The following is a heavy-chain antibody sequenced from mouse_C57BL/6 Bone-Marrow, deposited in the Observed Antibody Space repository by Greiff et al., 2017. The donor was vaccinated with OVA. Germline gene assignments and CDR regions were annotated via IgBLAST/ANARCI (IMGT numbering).Heavy chain of an antibody. Sequence: DVKLVESGGGLVKPGGSLKLSCAASGFTFSSYAMSWVRQTPEKRLEWVATISDGGSYAYYPDNVKGRFTISRENAKNNQVLQMSQLKPADTAMYYCARGSYSSNYFDYWGQGTTLTVSS. CDR1: GFTFSSYA. CDR2: ISDGGSYA. J-gene: IGHJ2*01. D-gene: IGHD2-5*01. CDR3: ARGSYSSNYFDY. V-gene: IGHV5-4*03.